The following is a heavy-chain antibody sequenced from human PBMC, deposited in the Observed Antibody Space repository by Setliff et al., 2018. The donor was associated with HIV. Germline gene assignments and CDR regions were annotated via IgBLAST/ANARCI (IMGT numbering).Heavy chain of an antibody. J-gene: IGHJ4*02. D-gene: IGHD6-19*01. CDR3: ARDPSSSGWSEGLYYFDS. Sequence: SETLSLTCAVYGGSPSDHYWSWIRQPPGKGLEWIGEINHSGSTNYNPSLRSRVSISADTSKNQFSLRLSSVTAADTAVYYCARDPSSSGWSEGLYYFDSWGRGTLVTVSS. V-gene: IGHV4-34*01. CDR2: INHSGST. CDR1: GGSPSDHY.